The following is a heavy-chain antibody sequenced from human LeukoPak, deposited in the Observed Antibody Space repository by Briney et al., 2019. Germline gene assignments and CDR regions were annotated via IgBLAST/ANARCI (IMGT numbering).Heavy chain of an antibody. D-gene: IGHD6-6*01. CDR2: ISGSGGST. Sequence: GGSLRLSCAASGFTFSSYAMSWVRQAPGKGLEWVSAISGSGGSTYYADSVKGRFTISRDNAKTTLYLQMNSLRAEDTAVYYCAKDIWAYSSSPGFIDYWGQGTLVTVSS. J-gene: IGHJ4*02. CDR1: GFTFSSYA. V-gene: IGHV3-23*01. CDR3: AKDIWAYSSSPGFIDY.